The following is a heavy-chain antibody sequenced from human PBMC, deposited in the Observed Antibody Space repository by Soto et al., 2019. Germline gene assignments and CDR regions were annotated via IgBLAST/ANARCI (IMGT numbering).Heavy chain of an antibody. Sequence: QVQLVQSGSEVKKPGSSVKVSCKASGGTFSTYTITWVRQAPGQGLEWMGRIIPILAIADYAQKFQGRVTLTADKSTSTADMELSSLRSEDTAVYYCAREQVILGTYGMDVWGQGTTVTVSS. D-gene: IGHD2-15*01. CDR1: GGTFSTYT. V-gene: IGHV1-69*08. CDR3: AREQVILGTYGMDV. J-gene: IGHJ6*02. CDR2: IIPILAIA.